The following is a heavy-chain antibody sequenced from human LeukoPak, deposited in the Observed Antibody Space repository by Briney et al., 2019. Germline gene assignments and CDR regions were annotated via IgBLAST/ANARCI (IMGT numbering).Heavy chain of an antibody. CDR2: IIPIFGTA. CDR3: ARDRSNIVLMVYEENWFDP. D-gene: IGHD2-8*01. V-gene: IGHV1-69*05. Sequence: SVKVSRKGSGGTFSSNSISWVRQAPGQGLEWMGRIIPIFGTANYAQKFQGRVTITTDESTSTAYMELSSLRSEDTAVYYCARDRSNIVLMVYEENWFDPWGQGTLVTVSS. CDR1: GGTFSSNS. J-gene: IGHJ5*02.